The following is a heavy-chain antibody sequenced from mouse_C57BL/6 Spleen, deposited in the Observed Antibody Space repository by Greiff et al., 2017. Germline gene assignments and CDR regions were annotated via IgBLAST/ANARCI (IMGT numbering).Heavy chain of an antibody. V-gene: IGHV1-59*01. Sequence: QVQLQQPGAELVRPGTSVKLSCKASGYTFTSYWMHWVKQRPGQGLEWIGVIDPSDSYTKYTQKFKGKATLTVDTSSSTTYMQLSILTSEDSSVYYCDRYVCYWGQGTTLTVSS. CDR1: GYTFTSYW. J-gene: IGHJ2*01. CDR3: DRYVCY. CDR2: IDPSDSYT.